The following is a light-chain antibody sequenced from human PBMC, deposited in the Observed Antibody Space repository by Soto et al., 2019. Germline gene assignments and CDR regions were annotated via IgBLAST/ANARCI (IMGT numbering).Light chain of an antibody. CDR2: AAS. J-gene: IGKJ5*01. V-gene: IGKV1-12*01. CDR1: QGISSW. Sequence: DIQMTQSPSSVSASVGDRVTITCRASQGISSWLAWYQKKPGKAPNLLIYAASSLQSGVPSRFSGSGSGTSFTLTISSLQPEDFATYYCQQLLSYPITFGQGTRLEIK. CDR3: QQLLSYPIT.